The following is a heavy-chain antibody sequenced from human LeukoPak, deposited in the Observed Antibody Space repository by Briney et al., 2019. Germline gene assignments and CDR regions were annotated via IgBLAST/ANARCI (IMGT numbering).Heavy chain of an antibody. CDR2: IIPIFGTA. Sequence: ASVKVSRKASGGTFSSYAISWVRQAPGQGLEWMGGIIPIFGTANYAQKFQGRVTITADESTSTAYMELSSLRSEDTAVYYCAREEYYDSSGYRDYWGQGTLVTVSS. V-gene: IGHV1-69*13. CDR1: GGTFSSYA. CDR3: AREEYYDSSGYRDY. D-gene: IGHD3-22*01. J-gene: IGHJ4*02.